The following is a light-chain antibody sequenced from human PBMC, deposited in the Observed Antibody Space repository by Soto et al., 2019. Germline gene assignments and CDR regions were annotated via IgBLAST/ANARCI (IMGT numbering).Light chain of an antibody. J-gene: IGLJ1*01. CDR1: SSNIPYHF. V-gene: IGLV1-51*01. CDR3: ASWDTDLDGFV. Sequence: QSVLAQSPSVSAAPGQTVTISCSGGSSNIPYHFVSWYQQLPGIAPTLLIYDNTRRPSGVPDRFSATTSGPSAALDIAGRQTADEAVYYCASWDTDLDGFVFGPGTKLTVL. CDR2: DNT.